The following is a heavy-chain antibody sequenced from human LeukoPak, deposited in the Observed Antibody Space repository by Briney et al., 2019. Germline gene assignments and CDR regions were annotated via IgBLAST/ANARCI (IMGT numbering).Heavy chain of an antibody. V-gene: IGHV1-3*01. Sequence: GASVKVSCKASGYTFTSYAMHWVRQAPGQRLEWMGWINAGNGNTKYSQKFQGRVTITRDTSASTAYMELSSLRSEDTAVYYCARDRKGVVVVAASLIDYWGQGTLVTVSS. D-gene: IGHD2-15*01. J-gene: IGHJ4*02. CDR2: INAGNGNT. CDR3: ARDRKGVVVVAASLIDY. CDR1: GYTFTSYA.